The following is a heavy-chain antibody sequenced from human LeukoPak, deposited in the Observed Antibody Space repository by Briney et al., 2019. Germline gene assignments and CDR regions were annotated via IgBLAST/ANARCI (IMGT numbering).Heavy chain of an antibody. CDR1: GYTFTSYG. Sequence: ASVKVSCKASGYTFTSYGISWVRQAPGQGLEWMGWISAYNGNTNYAQKLQGRVTMTTDTSTSTAYMELRSLRSDDTAVYYCARDRGTPVGNFYYYCYYMDVWGKGTTVTVSS. J-gene: IGHJ6*03. CDR3: ARDRGTPVGNFYYYCYYMDV. V-gene: IGHV1-18*01. D-gene: IGHD3-10*01. CDR2: ISAYNGNT.